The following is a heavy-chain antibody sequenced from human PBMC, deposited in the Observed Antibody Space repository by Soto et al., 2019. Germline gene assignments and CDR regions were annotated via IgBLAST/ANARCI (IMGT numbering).Heavy chain of an antibody. Sequence: GASVKVSCKASGYTFTSYYMHWVRQAPGQGLEWMGIINPSGGSTSYAQKFQGRVTMTRDTSTSTVYMELSSLRSEDTAVYYCARNYYDSSGYYVNSYGMDVWGQGTTVTVSS. J-gene: IGHJ6*02. CDR2: INPSGGST. CDR1: GYTFTSYY. V-gene: IGHV1-46*01. D-gene: IGHD3-22*01. CDR3: ARNYYDSSGYYVNSYGMDV.